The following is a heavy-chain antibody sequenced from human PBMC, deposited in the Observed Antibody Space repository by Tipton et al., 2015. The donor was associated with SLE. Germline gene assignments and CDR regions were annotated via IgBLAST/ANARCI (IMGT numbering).Heavy chain of an antibody. CDR2: IHHIGGT. D-gene: IGHD2-15*01. CDR1: GGSMSGYY. Sequence: TLSLTCAVSGGSMSGYYLSWIRQSPWKGLEWIGEIHHIGGTKYSPSLKSRVTISIDTSKNQFSLKLISVTAADTAVYYCARHFGWSFDVWGQGTMVTVSS. J-gene: IGHJ3*01. V-gene: IGHV4-34*01. CDR3: ARHFGWSFDV.